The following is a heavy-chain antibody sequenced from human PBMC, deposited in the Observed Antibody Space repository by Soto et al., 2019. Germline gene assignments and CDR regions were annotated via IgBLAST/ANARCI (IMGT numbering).Heavy chain of an antibody. V-gene: IGHV4-59*01. D-gene: IGHD5-12*01. CDR1: GCSISSYY. J-gene: IGHJ4*02. CDR3: ASHRSGYAFQ. CDR2: LYYSGIT. Sequence: PSETLSHTCPVSGCSISSYYWSWILQPPGKGLEWIGYLYYSGITNYNPSLKSRVSTSLDPSKNQFSLKLTSVTAADTAVYYCASHRSGYAFQWGQGTLVTVSS.